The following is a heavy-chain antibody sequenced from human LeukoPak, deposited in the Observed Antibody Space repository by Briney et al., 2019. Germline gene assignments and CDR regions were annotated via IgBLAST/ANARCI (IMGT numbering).Heavy chain of an antibody. CDR3: ARDMVRGDDSGYYPFDY. V-gene: IGHV3-30*02. Sequence: PGGSLRLSCAASGFRFIDYGVHWVRQPPGKGLEWLAFIPSDGRRKYYADSVKGRLTVSRDNSRNTLYLQMNSLRPEDTAVYYCARDMVRGDDSGYYPFDYWGQGALVIVSS. D-gene: IGHD3-3*01. J-gene: IGHJ4*02. CDR2: IPSDGRRK. CDR1: GFRFIDYG.